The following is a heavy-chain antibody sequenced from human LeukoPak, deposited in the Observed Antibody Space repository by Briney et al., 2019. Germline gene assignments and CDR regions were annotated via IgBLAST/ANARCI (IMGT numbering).Heavy chain of an antibody. D-gene: IGHD6-19*01. CDR2: INLNSGGT. V-gene: IGHV1-2*02. Sequence: ASVKDSRKASGYTFTGYYMHWVRQAPEQGREWVGCINLNSGGTKYAQKFRGRVTMTRDTSISTDYMELRRMRSEDTAVYYCARLVAGQYCFDYWGQGTLVTVSS. CDR3: ARLVAGQYCFDY. J-gene: IGHJ4*02. CDR1: GYTFTGYY.